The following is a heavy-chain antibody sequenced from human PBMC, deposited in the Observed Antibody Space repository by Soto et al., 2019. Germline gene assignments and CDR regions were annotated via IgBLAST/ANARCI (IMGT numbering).Heavy chain of an antibody. Sequence: QVQLVQSGAEVNKPESSVKVSCKAPVGTFSTYAISWVRQSPGQGLEWMGGIIPMFGTANYAQRFQDRVTITADESTNTVYMELSSLRSEDTAVYFCASGIQLWLRRINTGYSGWGQGTLVTVSS. CDR2: IIPMFGTA. CDR1: VGTFSTYA. V-gene: IGHV1-69*12. J-gene: IGHJ4*02. CDR3: ASGIQLWLRRINTGYSG. D-gene: IGHD5-18*01.